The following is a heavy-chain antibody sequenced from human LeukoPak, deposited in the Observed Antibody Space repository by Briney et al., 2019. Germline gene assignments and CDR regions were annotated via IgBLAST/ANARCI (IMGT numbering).Heavy chain of an antibody. CDR1: DGSFSGYY. J-gene: IGHJ5*02. CDR2: INHSGST. CDR3: ARDLGQYYDTSDNWFDP. Sequence: PSETLSLTCAVYDGSFSGYYWSWIRQPPGKGLEWIGEINHSGSTNYNPSLKSRVTISLDTSKSQFSLKVRYVTAADTAVYYCARDLGQYYDTSDNWFDPWGQGTLVTVSS. V-gene: IGHV4-34*01. D-gene: IGHD3-22*01.